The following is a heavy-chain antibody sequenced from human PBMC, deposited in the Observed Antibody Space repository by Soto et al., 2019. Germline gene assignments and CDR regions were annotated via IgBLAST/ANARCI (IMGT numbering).Heavy chain of an antibody. V-gene: IGHV1-69*02. J-gene: IGHJ5*02. CDR3: ASLVAAAGTIKGWFDP. Sequence: QVQLVQSGAEVKKPGSSVKVSCKASGGTFSSYTISWVRQAPGQGLEWMGRIIPILGIANYAHKFQGRVTITADKSTSTAYMELSSLRSEDTAVYYCASLVAAAGTIKGWFDPWGQGTLVTVSS. CDR1: GGTFSSYT. D-gene: IGHD6-13*01. CDR2: IIPILGIA.